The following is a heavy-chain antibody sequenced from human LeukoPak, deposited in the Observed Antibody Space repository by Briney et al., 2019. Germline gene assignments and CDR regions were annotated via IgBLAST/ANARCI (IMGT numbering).Heavy chain of an antibody. CDR2: INHSGTT. V-gene: IGHV4-34*01. CDR3: VGLVVPGWFDP. CDR1: GGSFTNYY. Sequence: KSSETLSLTCAVYGGSFTNYYWSWIRQTPGKGLEWIGEINHSGTTYYNPSLNSRVTISVDTSKNQFSLKLSSVIATDTAVYYCVGLVVPGWFDPWGQGTLVTVSS. D-gene: IGHD2-15*01. J-gene: IGHJ5*02.